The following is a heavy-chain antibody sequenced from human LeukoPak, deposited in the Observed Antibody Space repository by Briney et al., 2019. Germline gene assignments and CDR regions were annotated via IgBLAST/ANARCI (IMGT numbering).Heavy chain of an antibody. V-gene: IGHV3-21*01. CDR1: GFTFSSYS. D-gene: IGHD1-26*01. CDR3: ARVSRGKWELLGAHDY. J-gene: IGHJ4*02. CDR2: ISSSSSYI. Sequence: GGSLRLSCAASGFTFSSYSMNWVRQAPGKGLEWVSSISSSSSYIYYADSVKGRFTISRDNAKNSLYLQMNSLRAEDTVVYYCARVSRGKWELLGAHDYWGQGTLVTVSS.